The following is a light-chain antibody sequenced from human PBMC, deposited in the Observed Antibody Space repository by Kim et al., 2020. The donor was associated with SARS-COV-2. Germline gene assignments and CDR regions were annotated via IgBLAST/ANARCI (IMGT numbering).Light chain of an antibody. CDR2: QDS. J-gene: IGLJ1*01. CDR1: KLGDEY. Sequence: SYELTQPPSVSVSPGQTANITCSGDKLGDEYACWYQQKPGQSPVLVIYQDSKRPSGIPERFSGSNSGNTATLTISGTQAMDEADYYCQAWDSSTAVFGTG. V-gene: IGLV3-1*01. CDR3: QAWDSSTAV.